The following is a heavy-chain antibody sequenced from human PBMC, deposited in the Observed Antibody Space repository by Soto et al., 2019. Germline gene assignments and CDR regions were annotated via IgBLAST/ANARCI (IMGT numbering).Heavy chain of an antibody. D-gene: IGHD6-19*01. CDR1: GFTFDDYA. Sequence: EVQLVESGGGLVQPGRSLRLSCAASGFTFDDYAMHWVRQAPGKGLEWVSGISWNSGSIGYADSVKGRFTISRDNAKNSLYLQMNRLRAEDTALYYCAKDILGGIAVAGTGSGAFDIWGQGTMVTVSS. V-gene: IGHV3-9*01. CDR3: AKDILGGIAVAGTGSGAFDI. J-gene: IGHJ3*02. CDR2: ISWNSGSI.